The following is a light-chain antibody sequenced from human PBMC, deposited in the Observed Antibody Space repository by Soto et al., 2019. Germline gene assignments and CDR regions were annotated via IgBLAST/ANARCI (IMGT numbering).Light chain of an antibody. J-gene: IGKJ5*01. Sequence: IVMTQSPATLSVSPGERATLSCRASQSLSSNLAWYPQKPVPAPGLLIFGAATRARGIPVRFRCSGCGTEFTLTISSLQSEDFAVYYCQQYNNGLPIPFGPGTRLEIK. CDR3: QQYNNGLPIP. CDR2: GAA. V-gene: IGKV3D-15*01. CDR1: QSLSSN.